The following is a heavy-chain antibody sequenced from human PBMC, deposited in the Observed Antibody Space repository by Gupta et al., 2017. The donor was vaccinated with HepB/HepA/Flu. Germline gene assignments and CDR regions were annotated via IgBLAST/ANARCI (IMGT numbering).Heavy chain of an antibody. V-gene: IGHV1-2*02. D-gene: IGHD2-15*01. CDR1: GYTFTGNY. J-gene: IGHJ4*02. CDR3: AREALSTMNTTGYSDFDY. Sequence: QVQLVQSGAEVKKPGASVKVSCTTSGYTFTGNYLHWVRQAPGHGLEGSAWINPNSGATDYAEKFRGRLNVTRDTSISTGYMELNGLSTDETAMYYGAREALSTMNTTGYSDFDYWGQGTRGNVSS. CDR2: INPNSGAT.